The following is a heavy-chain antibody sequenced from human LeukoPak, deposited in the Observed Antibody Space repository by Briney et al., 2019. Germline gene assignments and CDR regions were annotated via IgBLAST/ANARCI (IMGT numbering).Heavy chain of an antibody. V-gene: IGHV3-9*01. Sequence: PGRSLRLSCAASGFTFDDYAMHWVRQAPGKGLEWVSGISWNSGSIGYADSVKGRFTISRDNAKNSLYLQMNSLRAEDTALYYCAKDRAGYSSGRYRVRIDYWGQGTLVTVSS. CDR1: GFTFDDYA. CDR3: AKDRAGYSSGRYRVRIDY. CDR2: ISWNSGSI. J-gene: IGHJ4*02. D-gene: IGHD6-19*01.